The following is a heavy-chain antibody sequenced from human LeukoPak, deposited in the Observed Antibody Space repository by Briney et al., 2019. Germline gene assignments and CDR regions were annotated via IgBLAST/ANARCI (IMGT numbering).Heavy chain of an antibody. Sequence: KSGGSLRLSCAASGFTFSSYSMNWVRQAPGKGLEWVSSISSSSSYIYYADSVKGRFTISRDNAKNSLYLQMNGLRAEDTAVYYCARDRWELLGYYYMDVWGKGTTVTVSS. D-gene: IGHD1-26*01. CDR1: GFTFSSYS. V-gene: IGHV3-21*01. CDR2: ISSSSSYI. CDR3: ARDRWELLGYYYMDV. J-gene: IGHJ6*03.